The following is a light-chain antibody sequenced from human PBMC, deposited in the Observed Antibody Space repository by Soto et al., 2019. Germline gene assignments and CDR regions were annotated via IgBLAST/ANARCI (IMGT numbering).Light chain of an antibody. V-gene: IGLV1-47*02. CDR2: GNT. CDR1: SSNIGRNY. J-gene: IGLJ1*01. Sequence: QSVLSQPPSASGTPGQRVTISCSGSSSNIGRNYIYWYQQLPGTAPKLLIYGNTQRPSGVPVRFSGSKSGTSVSLAISGLRSEDEADYYCAAWDDSLRGYVFGTGTKLTVL. CDR3: AAWDDSLRGYV.